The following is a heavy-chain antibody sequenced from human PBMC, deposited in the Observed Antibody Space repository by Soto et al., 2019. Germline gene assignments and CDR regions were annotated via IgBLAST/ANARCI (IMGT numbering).Heavy chain of an antibody. CDR2: IKQDGSEK. Sequence: GGSLRLSCAASGFTFSSYWMSWVRQAPGKGLEWVANIKQDGSEKYYVDSVKGRFTISRDNAKNSLYLQMNSLRAEDTAVYYCVREGGTVTRWGYYYYYYGMDVWGQGTTVTVSS. V-gene: IGHV3-7*01. D-gene: IGHD4-17*01. CDR3: VREGGTVTRWGYYYYYYGMDV. CDR1: GFTFSSYW. J-gene: IGHJ6*02.